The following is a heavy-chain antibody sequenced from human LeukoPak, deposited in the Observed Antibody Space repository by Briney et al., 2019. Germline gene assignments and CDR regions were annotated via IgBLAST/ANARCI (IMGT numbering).Heavy chain of an antibody. CDR1: GGVFRSYA. CDR2: IIPFLGTP. Sequence: SVKVSCKTSGGVFRSYAINWVRQAPGQGLEWMGLIIPFLGTPNYAQRFQGRVTITADESTSTTYMELSSLRSEDTAVYYCARGKDHYYYGMDVWGQGTTVTVSS. CDR3: ARGKDHYYYGMDV. J-gene: IGHJ6*02. V-gene: IGHV1-69*11.